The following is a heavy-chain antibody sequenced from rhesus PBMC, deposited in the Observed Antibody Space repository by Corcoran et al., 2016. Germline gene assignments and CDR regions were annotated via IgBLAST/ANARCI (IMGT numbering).Heavy chain of an antibody. CDR3: TTGPYFDY. J-gene: IGHJ4*01. Sequence: EVQLVESGGGWVTPGGSLRLSCAASGFTFSSYGMSGFGQAPGKGLEWVSSISSAISYIYYADSVKGRFPLSRDNAKNSLSLQMNSLRAEDTAVYYCTTGPYFDYWGQGVLVTVSS. V-gene: IGHV3S16*01. CDR1: GFTFSSYG. CDR2: ISSAISYI.